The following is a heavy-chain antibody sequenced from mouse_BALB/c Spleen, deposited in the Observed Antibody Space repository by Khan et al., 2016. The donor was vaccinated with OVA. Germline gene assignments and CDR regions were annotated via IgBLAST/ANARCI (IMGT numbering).Heavy chain of an antibody. J-gene: IGHJ4*01. CDR1: GYTFTTAG. D-gene: IGHD2-14*01. CDR2: INTHSGVP. Sequence: LVESGPELKKPGETVRISCKASGYTFTTAGMQWVQKMPGKGLKWIGWINTHSGVPNYAEDFKGRFAFSLETSASTAYLQITNLKDEDTATYFCARGGAAYYRNDGGAMEYWGQGTSVTVSS. CDR3: ARGGAAYYRNDGGAMEY. V-gene: IGHV9-4*02.